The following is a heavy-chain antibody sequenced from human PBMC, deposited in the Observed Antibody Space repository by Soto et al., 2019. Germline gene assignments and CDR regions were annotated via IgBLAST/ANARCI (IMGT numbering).Heavy chain of an antibody. V-gene: IGHV3-23*01. CDR1: GFIFRNYA. D-gene: IGHD3-22*01. Sequence: GGYLRLSCEASGFIFRNYAMSWVRQAPGKGLEWVSSISGSGVGTYYADSVQGRFTISRDSSTNTLFLQLSSLRAEDTALYYCAKDVDTVGLSDGSGYFDLWGQGALVTVSS. CDR2: ISGSGVGT. J-gene: IGHJ4*02. CDR3: AKDVDTVGLSDGSGYFDL.